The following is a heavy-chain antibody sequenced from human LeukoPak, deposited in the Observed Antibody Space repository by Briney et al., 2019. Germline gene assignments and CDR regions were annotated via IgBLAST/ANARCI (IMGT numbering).Heavy chain of an antibody. Sequence: GGSLRLSCAVSGFTFSTFAVHWVRQAPGKGLEWVAVISYDRSKTYYADSVKGRFTISRDNSKNTVYLQMNSLSTEDTAMYYCARDKSRGGRWLDYWGRGTLVTVPS. V-gene: IGHV3-30-3*01. J-gene: IGHJ4*02. D-gene: IGHD5-24*01. CDR2: ISYDRSKT. CDR3: ARDKSRGGRWLDY. CDR1: GFTFSTFA.